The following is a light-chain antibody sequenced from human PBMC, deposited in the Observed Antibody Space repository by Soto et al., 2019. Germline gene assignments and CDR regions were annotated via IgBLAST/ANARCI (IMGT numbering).Light chain of an antibody. J-gene: IGKJ1*01. V-gene: IGKV1-5*01. CDR3: QQYNSYSTT. CDR2: DAS. Sequence: DSQMTQSPSTLSASVGDRVTITCRASQSISSWLAWYQQKPGKAPKLLIYDASSLESGVPSRFSGSGSVTEFTLTISSLQPDDFATYYCQQYNSYSTTFGQGTKVEIK. CDR1: QSISSW.